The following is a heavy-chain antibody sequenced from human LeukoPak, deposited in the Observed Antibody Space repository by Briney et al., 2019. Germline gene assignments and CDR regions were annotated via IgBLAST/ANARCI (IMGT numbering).Heavy chain of an antibody. V-gene: IGHV4-4*07. CDR2: IYTSGST. J-gene: IGHJ6*03. CDR3: ARDEGYSYGSYYMDV. D-gene: IGHD5-18*01. Sequence: ASETLSLTCTVSGGSISSYYWSWIRQPAGKGLEWIGRIYTSGSTSYNPSLKSRVTISVDKSKNQFSLKLSPVTAADTAVYYCARDEGYSYGSYYMDVWGKGTTVTVSS. CDR1: GGSISSYY.